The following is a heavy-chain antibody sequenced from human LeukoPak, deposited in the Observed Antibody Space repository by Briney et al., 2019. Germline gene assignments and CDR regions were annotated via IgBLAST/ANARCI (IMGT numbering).Heavy chain of an antibody. J-gene: IGHJ6*02. CDR2: VSKSDGTT. CDR1: GFPFTTYA. V-gene: IGHV3-23*01. CDR3: ARGSYGMDV. Sequence: GGSLRLSCAASGFPFTTYAMTWARQAPGKGLEWVSSVSKSDGTTYYADSVKGRLTISRDNSKNTLHLQMNGLRAEDTAVYYCARGSYGMDVWGQGTTVTVSS.